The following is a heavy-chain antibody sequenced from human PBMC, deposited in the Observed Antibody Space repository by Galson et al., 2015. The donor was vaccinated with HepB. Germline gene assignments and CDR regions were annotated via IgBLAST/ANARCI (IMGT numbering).Heavy chain of an antibody. D-gene: IGHD3-22*01. CDR2: ISAYNGNA. V-gene: IGHV1-18*01. CDR3: ARESDYYDSSGYYGNWFDP. Sequence: SVKVSCKASGYTFTSYGISWVRQAPGQGLEWMGWISAYNGNANYAQKLQGRVTMTTDTSTSTAYMELRSLRSDDTAVYYCARESDYYDSSGYYGNWFDPWGQGTLVTVSS. J-gene: IGHJ5*02. CDR1: GYTFTSYG.